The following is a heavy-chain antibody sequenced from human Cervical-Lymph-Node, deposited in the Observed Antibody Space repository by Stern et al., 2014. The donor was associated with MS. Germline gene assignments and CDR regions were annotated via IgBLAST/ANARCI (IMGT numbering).Heavy chain of an antibody. Sequence: QVQLVQSGAEVKKPGSSVKVSCKASGGTFSSYAISWVRQAPGQGLEWMGGIIPIFGTANYAQKFQGRVTITADESTSTAYMELSSLRSEDTAVYYCARDLGLSSRGDYGDYGFDYWGQGTLVTVSS. V-gene: IGHV1-69*12. D-gene: IGHD4-17*01. CDR2: IIPIFGTA. CDR1: GGTFSSYA. CDR3: ARDLGLSSRGDYGDYGFDY. J-gene: IGHJ4*02.